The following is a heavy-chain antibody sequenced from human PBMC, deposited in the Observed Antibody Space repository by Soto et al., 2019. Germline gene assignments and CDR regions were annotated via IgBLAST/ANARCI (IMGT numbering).Heavy chain of an antibody. V-gene: IGHV3-23*01. CDR2: ISGSGVST. CDR3: AKQVRGTYYFDY. CDR1: GFTFSSYA. D-gene: IGHD1-1*01. Sequence: GGSLRLSCAASGFTFSSYAMSWVRQAPGKGLEWVSAISGSGVSTYYADSVKGRFTISRDNSKNTLYLQMSSLRAEDTAVYYCAKQVRGTYYFDYWGQGTLVTVSS. J-gene: IGHJ4*02.